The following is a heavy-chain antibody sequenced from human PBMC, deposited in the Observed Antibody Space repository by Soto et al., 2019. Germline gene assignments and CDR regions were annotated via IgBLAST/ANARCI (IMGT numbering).Heavy chain of an antibody. Sequence: GGSLRLSCAASGFTFSSYEMNWVRQAPGKGLEWVSYISSSGSTIYYADSVKGRFTISRDNAKNSLDLQMNSLRAEDTAVYHCARDDYYYDRSGYYPFDYWGQRTLVTVAS. CDR1: GFTFSSYE. CDR3: ARDDYYYDRSGYYPFDY. D-gene: IGHD3-22*01. V-gene: IGHV3-48*03. CDR2: ISSSGSTI. J-gene: IGHJ4*02.